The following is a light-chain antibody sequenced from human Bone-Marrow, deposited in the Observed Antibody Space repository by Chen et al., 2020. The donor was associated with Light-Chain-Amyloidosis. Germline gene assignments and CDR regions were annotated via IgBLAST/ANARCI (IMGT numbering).Light chain of an antibody. J-gene: IGLJ3*02. Sequence: QSALTQPHSVSGSPGQSVTISCTGTSRDVGGYDSVSWYQQYPGKAPKLMIYDVSKRPSGVPDRFSASKSGNTASLTISGLQAEDEADYYCCSYAGIYWVFGGGTKLTVL. V-gene: IGLV2-11*01. CDR3: CSYAGIYWV. CDR2: DVS. CDR1: SRDVGGYDS.